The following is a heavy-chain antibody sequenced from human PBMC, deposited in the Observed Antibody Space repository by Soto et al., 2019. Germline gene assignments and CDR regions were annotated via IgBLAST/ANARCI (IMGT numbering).Heavy chain of an antibody. D-gene: IGHD2-8*01. CDR1: GGSSSSGGYS. CDR3: ARDRRLGWCDKSHGWGFYI. V-gene: IGHV4-30-2*01. J-gene: IGHJ3*02. CDR2: IYHSGST. Sequence: PSETLSLTCAVSGGSSSSGGYSWGWIRQPPGKGLEWIGYIYHSGSTYYNPSLKSRVTISVDRSKNQFSLKLSSVTAADTAVYYCARDRRLGWCDKSHGWGFYIWGQRTMVTGSS.